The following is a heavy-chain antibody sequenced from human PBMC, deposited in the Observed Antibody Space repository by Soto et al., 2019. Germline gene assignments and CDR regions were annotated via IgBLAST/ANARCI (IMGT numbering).Heavy chain of an antibody. CDR2: IDPSGGVT. V-gene: IGHV1-46*01. Sequence: GASVKVSCKASGYTFTKFHIHWVRQAPGQGLEWMGMIDPSGGVTRDAQRFQGRITMTSDTSTSSVYMELNSLRAEDTAVYYCAKGAPYYDILTGPPVNYFDYWGQGTLVTVSS. D-gene: IGHD3-9*01. J-gene: IGHJ4*02. CDR3: AKGAPYYDILTGPPVNYFDY. CDR1: GYTFTKFH.